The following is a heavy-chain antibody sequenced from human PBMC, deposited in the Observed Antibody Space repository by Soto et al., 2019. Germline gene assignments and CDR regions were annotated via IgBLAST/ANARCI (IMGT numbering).Heavy chain of an antibody. CDR1: GYTFTGYY. J-gene: IGHJ6*02. CDR3: ARGDREYSSAPFHEHYGMDV. CDR2: INPNSGGT. D-gene: IGHD6-6*01. Sequence: QVQLVQSGAEVKKPGASVKVSCKASGYTFTGYYMHWVRQAPGQGLEWMGCINPNSGGTNYAQKYQGWVTMTRDTSISTAYMELSRLRSDDTAVYYCARGDREYSSAPFHEHYGMDVWGQGTTVTVSS. V-gene: IGHV1-2*04.